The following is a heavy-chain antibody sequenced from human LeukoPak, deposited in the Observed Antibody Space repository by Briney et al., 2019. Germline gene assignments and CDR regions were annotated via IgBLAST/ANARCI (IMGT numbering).Heavy chain of an antibody. CDR3: ARIKWELLGPFDY. CDR2: ISTYNGNT. V-gene: IGHV1-18*01. Sequence: ASVKVSCKVSGYTLTELSMHWVRQAPGQGLEWMGWISTYNGNTNYAQKFQGRVTMTTDTSTSTAYMELRSLRSDDTAVYYCARIKWELLGPFDYWGQGTLVTVSS. D-gene: IGHD1-26*01. J-gene: IGHJ4*02. CDR1: GYTLTELS.